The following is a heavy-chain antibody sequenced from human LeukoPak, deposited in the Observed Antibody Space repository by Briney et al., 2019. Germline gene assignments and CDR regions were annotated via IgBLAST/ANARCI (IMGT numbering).Heavy chain of an antibody. CDR2: INWNGGST. Sequence: GGSLRLSCAASGFTFDDYDMSWVRQAPGKGLEWVSGINWNGGSTGYAHSVKGRFTISRDNAKNFLYLQMKSLRAEDTALYYCASYYDSSGYLFDYWGQGTLVTVSS. D-gene: IGHD3-22*01. CDR1: GFTFDDYD. V-gene: IGHV3-20*04. J-gene: IGHJ4*02. CDR3: ASYYDSSGYLFDY.